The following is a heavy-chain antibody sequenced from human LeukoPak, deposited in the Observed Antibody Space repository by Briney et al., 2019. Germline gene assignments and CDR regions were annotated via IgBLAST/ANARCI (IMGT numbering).Heavy chain of an antibody. D-gene: IGHD2-2*01. CDR2: FYYSGST. V-gene: IGHV4-39*01. CDR1: GASISSSSYY. Sequence: SETLSLTCTVSGASISSSSYYWGWIPQPPGKGLEWIGSFYYSGSTYYNPSLKSRVTISVDTSKNQFSLKLSSVTAADTALYYCARHRCGSISCSFDYWGQGTLVTVSS. CDR3: ARHRCGSISCSFDY. J-gene: IGHJ4*02.